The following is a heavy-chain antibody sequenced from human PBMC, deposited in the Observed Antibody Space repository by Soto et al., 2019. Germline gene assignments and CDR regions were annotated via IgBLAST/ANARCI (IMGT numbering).Heavy chain of an antibody. CDR2: ISYDGSNK. V-gene: IGHV3-30*03. D-gene: IGHD3-22*01. CDR1: GFIFRSYG. Sequence: PGGALRLSCAASGFIFRSYGMHWVRQAPGKGLEWVAAISYDGSNKFYVDPVKGRFTISRDKSKNHFSLELNSVTAADTAVYYCARSSRYQYDSSEGNFDYWGQGTLVTVSS. J-gene: IGHJ4*02. CDR3: ARSSRYQYDSSEGNFDY.